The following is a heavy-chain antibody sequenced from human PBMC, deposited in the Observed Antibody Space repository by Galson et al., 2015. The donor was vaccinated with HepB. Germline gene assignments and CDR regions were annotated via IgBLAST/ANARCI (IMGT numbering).Heavy chain of an antibody. CDR3: ARDSSDVAAAGNYYYYGMDV. J-gene: IGHJ6*02. Sequence: SLRLSCAASGFTFSDYYMSWIRQAPGKGLEWVSYISSSSSYTNYADSVKGRFTISRDNAKNSLYLQMNSLRAEDTAVYYCARDSSDVAAAGNYYYYGMDVWGQGTTVTVSS. V-gene: IGHV3-11*06. CDR2: ISSSSSYT. CDR1: GFTFSDYY. D-gene: IGHD6-13*01.